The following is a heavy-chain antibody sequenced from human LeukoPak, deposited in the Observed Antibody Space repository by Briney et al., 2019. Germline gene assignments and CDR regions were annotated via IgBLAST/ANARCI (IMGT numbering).Heavy chain of an antibody. Sequence: GGSLRLSCAASGFTFSTYWMSWVRQAPGKGLEWVANIKQDGSEKYYVDSVKGRFTISRDNANNSLYLQINSLRAEDTAVYYCARDRSISSSWYDYWGQGTLVTVSS. CDR2: IKQDGSEK. CDR1: GFTFSTYW. V-gene: IGHV3-7*01. CDR3: ARDRSISSSWYDY. J-gene: IGHJ4*02. D-gene: IGHD6-13*01.